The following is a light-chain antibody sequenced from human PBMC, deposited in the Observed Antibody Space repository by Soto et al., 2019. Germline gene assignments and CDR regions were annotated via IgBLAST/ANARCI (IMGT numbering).Light chain of an antibody. J-gene: IGLJ2*01. CDR1: SSNIGRNT. CDR3: AAWDDTLNGLV. CDR2: SDN. V-gene: IGLV1-44*01. Sequence: QSVLTQPPSASGTPGQRVTISCSGSSSNIGRNTVTWYQQLPGTAPKFLMYSDNQRPSGVPDRFSGSKSGASDSLAISGLQSEDEADYYCAAWDDTLNGLVLGGGTKLTVL.